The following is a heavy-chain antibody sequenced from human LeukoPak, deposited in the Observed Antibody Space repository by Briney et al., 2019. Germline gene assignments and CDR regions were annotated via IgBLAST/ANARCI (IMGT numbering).Heavy chain of an antibody. D-gene: IGHD2-2*01. Sequence: ASVKVSCKVSGYTLTELSMHWVRQAPGKGLEWMGWINTNTGNPTYAQGFTGRFVFSLDTSVSTAYLQISSLKAEDTAVYYCARQGPGYCGTTSCYGVDYWGQGTLVTVSS. J-gene: IGHJ4*02. CDR1: GYTLTELS. CDR2: INTNTGNP. CDR3: ARQGPGYCGTTSCYGVDY. V-gene: IGHV7-4-1*02.